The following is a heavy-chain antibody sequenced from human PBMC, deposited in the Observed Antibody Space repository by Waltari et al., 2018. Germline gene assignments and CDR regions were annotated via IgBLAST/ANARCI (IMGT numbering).Heavy chain of an antibody. J-gene: IGHJ3*02. CDR1: GGNFSSYA. D-gene: IGHD3-16*01. Sequence: QVQLVQSGAEVKKPGSSVKVSCKASGGNFSSYAISWVRQAPGQGLEWMGGIIPIFGTANYAQKFQGRVTITTDESTSTAYVELSILRSEDTAVYYCARGPSLVSSWGAFDIWGQGTMVTVSS. CDR3: ARGPSLVSSWGAFDI. CDR2: IIPIFGTA. V-gene: IGHV1-69*05.